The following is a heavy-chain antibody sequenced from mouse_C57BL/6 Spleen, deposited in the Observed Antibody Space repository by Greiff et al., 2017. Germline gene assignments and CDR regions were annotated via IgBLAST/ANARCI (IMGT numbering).Heavy chain of an antibody. J-gene: IGHJ2*01. CDR2: IYPRSGNT. V-gene: IGHV1-81*01. CDR3: ARGDTTVVAPFDY. CDR1: GYTFTSYG. Sequence: VQVVESGAELARPGASVKLSCKASGYTFTSYGISWVKQRTGQGLEWIGEIYPRSGNTYYNEKFKGKATLTADKSSSTAYMELRSLTSEDSAVYFCARGDTTVVAPFDYWGQGTTLTVSS. D-gene: IGHD1-1*01.